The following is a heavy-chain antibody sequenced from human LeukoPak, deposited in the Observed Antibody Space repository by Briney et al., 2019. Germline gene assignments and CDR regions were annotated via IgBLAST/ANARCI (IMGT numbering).Heavy chain of an antibody. J-gene: IGHJ6*02. Sequence: PGGSLRLSCAASGFTFSSYGMHWVRQAPGKGLEWVAVIWYDGSNKYYADSVKGRFTISRDNSKNTLYLQMNSLRAEDTAVYYCAGWYSSSWYYPSDYYYGMDVWGQGTTVTVSS. CDR2: IWYDGSNK. D-gene: IGHD6-13*01. V-gene: IGHV3-33*01. CDR1: GFTFSSYG. CDR3: AGWYSSSWYYPSDYYYGMDV.